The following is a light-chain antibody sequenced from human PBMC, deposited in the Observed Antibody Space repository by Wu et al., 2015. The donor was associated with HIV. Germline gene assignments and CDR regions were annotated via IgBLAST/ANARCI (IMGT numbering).Light chain of an antibody. J-gene: IGKJ5*01. Sequence: EIVLTQSPAILSLSPGERATLSCRASQSVGNYLGWYQQKPGQAPRLLIYDASNRATGIPARFSGSGSGTDFTLTISSLEPEDFAVYYCQQGSSWPLTFGQGTRLEIK. V-gene: IGKV3-11*01. CDR3: QQGSSWPLT. CDR2: DAS. CDR1: QSVGNY.